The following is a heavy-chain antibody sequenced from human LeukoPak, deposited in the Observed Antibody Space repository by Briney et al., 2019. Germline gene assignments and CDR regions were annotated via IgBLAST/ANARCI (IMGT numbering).Heavy chain of an antibody. CDR2: IYYSGST. V-gene: IGHV4-31*03. CDR3: ARDSHGYSSSSHLGY. CDR1: GGSISSGGYY. Sequence: SETLSLTCTVPGGSISSGGYYWSWIRQHPGKGLEWIGYIYYSGSTYYNPSLKSRVTISVDTSKNQFSLKLSSVTAADTVVYYCARDSHGYSSSSHLGYWGQGTPVTASS. D-gene: IGHD6-6*01. J-gene: IGHJ4*02.